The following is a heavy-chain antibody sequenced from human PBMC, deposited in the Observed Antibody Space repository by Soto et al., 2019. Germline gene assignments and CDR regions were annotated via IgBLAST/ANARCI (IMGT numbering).Heavy chain of an antibody. D-gene: IGHD6-19*01. CDR1: GFTFSSYG. CDR2: ISYDGSNK. CDR3: AKDSEWLVSYYYYGMDV. V-gene: IGHV3-30*18. J-gene: IGHJ6*02. Sequence: GGSLRLSCAASGFTFSSYGMHWVRQAPGKGLEWVAVISYDGSNKYYADSVKGRFTISRDNSKNTLYLQMNSLRAEDTAVYYCAKDSEWLVSYYYYGMDVWGQGTTVTVSS.